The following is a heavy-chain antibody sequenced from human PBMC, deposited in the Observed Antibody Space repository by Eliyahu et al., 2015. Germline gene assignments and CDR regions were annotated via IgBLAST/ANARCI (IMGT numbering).Heavy chain of an antibody. CDR2: ISGSGGSA. CDR3: ARRQHVPTGERFFDF. D-gene: IGHD7-27*01. V-gene: IGHV3-23*01. CDR1: GFTFSNSA. J-gene: IGHJ4*02. Sequence: EVQLLESGGGVAQPGGPLRLSCAASGFTFSNSAMAWVRQAPGKGLEWVSDISGSGGSAFYTDSLRDRFTISRDNSKSTLYLQLDSLRVEDTALYYCARRQHVPTGERFFDFWGQGTLVIVSS.